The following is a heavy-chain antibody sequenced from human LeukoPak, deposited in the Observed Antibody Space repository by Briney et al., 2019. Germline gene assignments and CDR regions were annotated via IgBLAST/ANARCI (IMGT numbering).Heavy chain of an antibody. J-gene: IGHJ4*02. CDR1: GFTFTNYD. V-gene: IGHV3-13*01. CDR3: AKDGLAAAGSSYFDY. Sequence: PGGSLRLSCAASGFTFTNYDMHWVRQATGKGLEWVSAIGIRGDTYYSGSVKGRFTISRENAENSLYLQMNSLRAEDTAVYYCAKDGLAAAGSSYFDYWGQGTLVTVSS. CDR2: IGIRGDT. D-gene: IGHD6-13*01.